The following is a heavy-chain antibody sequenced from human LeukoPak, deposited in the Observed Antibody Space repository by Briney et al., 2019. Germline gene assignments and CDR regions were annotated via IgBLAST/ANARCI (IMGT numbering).Heavy chain of an antibody. D-gene: IGHD6-19*01. Sequence: GRSLRLSCAASGFTFSSYGMHWVRQAPGKGLEWVAVISYDGSNKYYADSVKGRFTISRDNSKNTLYLQMNSLRAEDTAVYYCARDIAVADQGYWGQGSLVTVSS. CDR2: ISYDGSNK. CDR3: ARDIAVADQGY. J-gene: IGHJ4*02. CDR1: GFTFSSYG. V-gene: IGHV3-30*03.